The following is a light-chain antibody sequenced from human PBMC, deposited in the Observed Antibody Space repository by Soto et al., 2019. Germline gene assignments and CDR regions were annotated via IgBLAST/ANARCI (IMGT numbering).Light chain of an antibody. CDR3: QQYESFHRT. Sequence: DIQMTQSPSTLSASVGDRVTITCRASQSINNYLAWYQQKPGKAPKLLIYKASTLESGVPSRFSGSGSGTEFTLSISSLQPDDFATYYCQQYESFHRTFGQGTKVEIK. V-gene: IGKV1-5*03. CDR1: QSINNY. J-gene: IGKJ1*01. CDR2: KAS.